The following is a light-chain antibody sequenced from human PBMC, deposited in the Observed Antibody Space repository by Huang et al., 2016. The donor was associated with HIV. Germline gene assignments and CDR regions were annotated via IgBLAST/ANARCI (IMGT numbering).Light chain of an antibody. V-gene: IGKV1-12*01. CDR1: QGISSW. CDR2: AAS. CDR3: QQTNSFPLT. Sequence: DIQMTQSPSSVSASVGDRVTISCRASQGISSWLDWYQQKPGKTPKLLIYAASSLQSGVPSKFSGSGSETHFTLTINTLQPEDFATYYCQQTNSFPLTFGGGTKVEIK. J-gene: IGKJ4*01.